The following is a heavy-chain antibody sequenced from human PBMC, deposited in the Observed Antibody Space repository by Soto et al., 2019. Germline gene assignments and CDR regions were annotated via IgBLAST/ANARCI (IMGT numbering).Heavy chain of an antibody. Sequence: VLLQESGPGLLRPSETLSLTCTVSDDSFRGAEYYWSWIRQPLGKGPEGIGYTYCDGDTKYNPALRSRVTMSEDTSKNQFSLRLSSVTAADTAVYFCARGPAYIDGWRTFDLWGRGILVTVSS. CDR1: DDSFRGAEYY. CDR2: TYCDGDT. J-gene: IGHJ4*02. CDR3: ARGPAYIDGWRTFDL. D-gene: IGHD6-19*01. V-gene: IGHV4-61*08.